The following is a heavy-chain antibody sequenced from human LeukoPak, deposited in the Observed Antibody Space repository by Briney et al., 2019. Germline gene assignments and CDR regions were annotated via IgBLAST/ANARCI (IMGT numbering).Heavy chain of an antibody. CDR2: IIPIFGTA. V-gene: IGHV1-69*01. J-gene: IGHJ5*02. Sequence: SVKVSCKASGGTFSSYAISWVRQAPGQGLEWMGGIIPIFGTANYAQKFQGRVTITADESTSTAHMELSSLRSEDTAVYYCARDLLEVGATERNWFDPWGQGTLVTVSS. CDR1: GGTFSSYA. CDR3: ARDLLEVGATERNWFDP. D-gene: IGHD1-26*01.